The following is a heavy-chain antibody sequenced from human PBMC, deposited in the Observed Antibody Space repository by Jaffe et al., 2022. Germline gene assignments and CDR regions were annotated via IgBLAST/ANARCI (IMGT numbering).Heavy chain of an antibody. CDR3: VRHTLRYFDWSPQTNWFDP. Sequence: EVQLVQSGAEVKKPGESLKISCKGSGYSFTSYWIGWVRQMPGKGLEWMGIIYPGDSDTRYSPSFQGQVTISADKSISTAYLQWSSLKASDTAMYYCVRHTLRYFDWSPQTNWFDPWGQGTLVTVSS. J-gene: IGHJ5*02. CDR1: GYSFTSYW. V-gene: IGHV5-51*01. CDR2: IYPGDSDT. D-gene: IGHD3-9*01.